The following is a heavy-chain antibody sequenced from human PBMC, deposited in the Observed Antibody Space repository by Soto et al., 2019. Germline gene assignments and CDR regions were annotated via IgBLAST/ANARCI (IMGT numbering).Heavy chain of an antibody. J-gene: IGHJ4*02. CDR1: GFTFDDYA. CDR2: ISWNSGSI. V-gene: IGHV3-9*01. D-gene: IGHD3-10*01. CDR3: AKINYYGSGSYYGYFDY. Sequence: GGSLRLSCAASGFTFDDYAMHWVRQAPGKGLEWVSGISWNSGSIGYADSVKGRFTISRDNAKNSLYLQMNSLRAEDTALYYCAKINYYGSGSYYGYFDYWGQGTLVTVSS.